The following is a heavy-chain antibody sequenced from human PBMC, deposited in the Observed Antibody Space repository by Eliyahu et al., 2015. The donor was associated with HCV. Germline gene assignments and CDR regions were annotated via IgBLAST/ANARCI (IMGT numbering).Heavy chain of an antibody. CDR1: GYTFTGYY. J-gene: IGHJ3*02. CDR3: ARESPPGPGTVDYGFDI. D-gene: IGHD3-16*01. V-gene: IGHV1-2*02. Sequence: QVQLVQSGAEVKKPGASVKVSCKASGYTFTGYYMHWVRQAPGQGLEWMGWINPNSGGTNYAQKFQGRVTMTRDTSISTAYMELSRLRSDDTAVYYCARESPPGPGTVDYGFDIWGQGTMVTVSS. CDR2: INPNSGGT.